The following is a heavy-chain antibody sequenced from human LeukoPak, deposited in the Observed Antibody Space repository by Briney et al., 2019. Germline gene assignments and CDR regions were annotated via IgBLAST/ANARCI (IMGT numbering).Heavy chain of an antibody. J-gene: IGHJ4*02. CDR2: ISYDGSNK. CDR3: AKVSGGSGSYSFDY. CDR1: GFTFSSYG. Sequence: PGRSLRLSCAASGFTFSSYGMHWVRQAPGKGLEWVAVISYDGSNKYYADSVKGRFTISRDNSKNTLYLQMNSLRAEDTAVYYCAKVSGGSGSYSFDYRGQGTLVTVSS. V-gene: IGHV3-30*18. D-gene: IGHD3-10*01.